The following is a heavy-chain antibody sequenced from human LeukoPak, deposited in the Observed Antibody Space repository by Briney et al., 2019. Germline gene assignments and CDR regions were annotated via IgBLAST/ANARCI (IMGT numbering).Heavy chain of an antibody. Sequence: SETLSPTCTVSGGSISSYYWSWIRQPPGKGLEWIGNIYDSGSTNYNPSLKSRVTISVDTSKNQCSLKLSSVTAADTAVYYCARQSISGSSLSYFDYWGQGTLVTVSS. V-gene: IGHV4-59*01. CDR3: ARQSISGSSLSYFDY. CDR1: GGSISSYY. J-gene: IGHJ4*02. CDR2: IYDSGST. D-gene: IGHD3-22*01.